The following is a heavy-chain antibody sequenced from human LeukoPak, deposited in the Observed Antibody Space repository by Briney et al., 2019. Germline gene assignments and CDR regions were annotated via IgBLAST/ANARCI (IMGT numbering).Heavy chain of an antibody. V-gene: IGHV3-21*04. D-gene: IGHD4-17*01. CDR3: AKGRGTTVTAAANY. Sequence: AGGSLRLSCAASGFTFSSYSMNWVRQAPGKGLEWVSSISSSSSYIYYADSVKGRFTISRDNSKNTLFLQFNSLRADDTAVYYCAKGRGTTVTAAANYWGQGTLVTVSS. J-gene: IGHJ4*02. CDR2: ISSSSSYI. CDR1: GFTFSSYS.